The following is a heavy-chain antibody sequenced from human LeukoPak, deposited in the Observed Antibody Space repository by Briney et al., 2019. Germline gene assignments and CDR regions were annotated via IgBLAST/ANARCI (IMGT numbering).Heavy chain of an antibody. V-gene: IGHV4-4*02. CDR3: ASRGSSGWYSDY. J-gene: IGHJ4*02. D-gene: IGHD6-19*01. CDR1: GGSISSSNW. CDR2: IYHSGST. Sequence: SSETLSLTCSVSGGSISSSNWWSWVRQPPGKGLEWIGEIYHSGSTNYNPSLKSRVTISVDKSKNQCSLKLSSVTAADTAVYYCASRGSSGWYSDYWGQGTLVTVSS.